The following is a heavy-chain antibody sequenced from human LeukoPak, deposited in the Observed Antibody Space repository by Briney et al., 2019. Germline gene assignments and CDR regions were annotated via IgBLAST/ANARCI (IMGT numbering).Heavy chain of an antibody. D-gene: IGHD3-10*01. Sequence: SETLSLTCAVYGGSFSGYYWSWIRQPPGKGLEWIGEINHSGSTNYNPSLKSRVTISVDTSKNQFSLKLSSVTAADTAVYYCAREWADYYGSGSYYNDWGQGTLVTVSS. CDR3: AREWADYYGSGSYYND. CDR2: INHSGST. V-gene: IGHV4-34*01. CDR1: GGSFSGYY. J-gene: IGHJ4*02.